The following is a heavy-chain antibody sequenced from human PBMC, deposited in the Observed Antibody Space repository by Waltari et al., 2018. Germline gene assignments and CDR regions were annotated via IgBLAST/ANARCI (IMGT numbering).Heavy chain of an antibody. CDR1: GYGFTTYA. D-gene: IGHD2-2*01. Sequence: QVQLVQSGSELKKPGASVKVSCKASGYGFTTYAMNWVRQAPGQGLEWLGWINTKTGNPTDAHGFTGRFVFSVDTSVSTAYLQIGSLQPGDTAVYYCARDIYLYSSMTFDYWGQGTLVTVSS. CDR2: INTKTGNP. J-gene: IGHJ4*02. V-gene: IGHV7-4-1*01. CDR3: ARDIYLYSSMTFDY.